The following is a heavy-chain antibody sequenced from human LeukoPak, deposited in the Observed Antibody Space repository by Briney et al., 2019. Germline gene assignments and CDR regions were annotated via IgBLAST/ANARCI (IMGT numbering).Heavy chain of an antibody. CDR1: GGSFSGYY. D-gene: IGHD3-16*01. V-gene: IGHV4-34*01. Sequence: SETLSLTCAVYGGSFSGYYWSWIRQPPGQGLEWIGEINHSGSTNYNPSLKSRVTISVGTSKNQFSLKLSSVTAADTAVYYCARGFRPPMKAAPGGPFDYWGQGTLVTVSS. J-gene: IGHJ4*02. CDR3: ARGFRPPMKAAPGGPFDY. CDR2: INHSGST.